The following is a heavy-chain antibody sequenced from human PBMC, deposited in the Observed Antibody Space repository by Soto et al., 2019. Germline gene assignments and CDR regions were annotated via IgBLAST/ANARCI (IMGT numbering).Heavy chain of an antibody. CDR2: IIPILGIA. D-gene: IGHD2-15*01. CDR1: GYTFTSYG. CDR3: ARVVSGGHSDY. J-gene: IGHJ4*02. V-gene: IGHV1-69*04. Sequence: SVKVSCKASGYTFTSYGISWVRQAPGQGLEWMGRIIPILGIANYAQKFQGRVTITADKSTSTAYMELSSLRSVDTAVYYCARVVSGGHSDYWGQGTPVTVSS.